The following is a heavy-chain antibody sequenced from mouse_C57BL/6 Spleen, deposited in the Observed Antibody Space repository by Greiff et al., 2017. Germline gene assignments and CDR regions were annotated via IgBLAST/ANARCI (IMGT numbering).Heavy chain of an antibody. CDR3: TDGYFYYFDY. CDR2: IDPETGGT. Sequence: QVQLQQSGAELVRPGASVTLSCKASGYTFTDYEMHWVKQTPVHGLEWIGAIDPETGGTAYNQKFKGKAILTADKSSSTAYMALRSLTSEDSAVYYCTDGYFYYFDYWGQGTTLTVSS. J-gene: IGHJ2*01. V-gene: IGHV1-15*01. D-gene: IGHD2-3*01. CDR1: GYTFTDYE.